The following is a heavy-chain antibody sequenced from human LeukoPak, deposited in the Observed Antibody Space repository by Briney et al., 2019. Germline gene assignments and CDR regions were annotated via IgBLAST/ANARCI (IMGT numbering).Heavy chain of an antibody. J-gene: IGHJ3*02. D-gene: IGHD3-3*01. CDR3: ARRVAYYDFQEAFDI. Sequence: SETLSLTCTVSGDSFSNGNYYWSWLRQPPGKALEWIGYIYCTGSTYYNPSLEGRVTISVDTSRNQFSLKLSSVTAADTAVYYCARRVAYYDFQEAFDIWGQGTMVTVSS. CDR1: GDSFSNGNYY. CDR2: IYCTGST. V-gene: IGHV4-61*01.